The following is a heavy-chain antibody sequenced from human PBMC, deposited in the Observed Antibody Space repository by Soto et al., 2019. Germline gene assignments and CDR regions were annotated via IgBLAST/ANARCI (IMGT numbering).Heavy chain of an antibody. J-gene: IGHJ6*02. CDR3: ARQMGYCSSTSCYMRYYYGMDV. CDR1: GYSFTSYW. Sequence: GESLKISCKVSGYSFTSYWISWVRQMPGKGLEWMGRIDPSDSYSNYSPSFQGHVTISADKSISTAYLQWSSLKASDTAMYYCARQMGYCSSTSCYMRYYYGMDVWGQGTTVTVSS. D-gene: IGHD2-2*02. CDR2: IDPSDSYS. V-gene: IGHV5-10-1*01.